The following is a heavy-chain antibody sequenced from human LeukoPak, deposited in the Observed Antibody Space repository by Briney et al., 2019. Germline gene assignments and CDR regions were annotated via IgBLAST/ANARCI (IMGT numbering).Heavy chain of an antibody. CDR3: ARDFMGFSGSYDY. CDR2: ISGYNGNT. D-gene: IGHD1-26*01. CDR1: GYTFTSYD. J-gene: IGHJ4*02. Sequence: ASVKVSCKASGYTFTSYDISWVRQAAGQGGEGMGWISGYNGNTNYAQKRQGRVTMTKDTSTSTAYMELRSLRSDDTAVYYCARDFMGFSGSYDYWGQGTLVTVSS. V-gene: IGHV1-18*01.